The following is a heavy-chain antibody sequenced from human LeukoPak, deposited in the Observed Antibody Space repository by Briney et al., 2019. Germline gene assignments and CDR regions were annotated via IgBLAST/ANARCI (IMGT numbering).Heavy chain of an antibody. CDR3: ARDFMTTMITFGGVSPKIY. Sequence: PGGSLRLSCAASGFTFSSYGMHWVRQAPGKGLEWVAFIRFDGNNQYYADSVKGRFTISRDNSKNTLYLQMNSLRGEDTAVYYCARDFMTTMITFGGVSPKIYWGQGTLVTVSS. CDR2: IRFDGNNQ. J-gene: IGHJ4*02. V-gene: IGHV3-30*02. CDR1: GFTFSSYG. D-gene: IGHD3-16*01.